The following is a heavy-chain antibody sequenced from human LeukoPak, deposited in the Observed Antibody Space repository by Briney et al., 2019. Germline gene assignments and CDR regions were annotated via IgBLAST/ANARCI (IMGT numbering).Heavy chain of an antibody. J-gene: IGHJ6*02. V-gene: IGHV3-66*01. CDR1: GFTFSDYA. CDR2: IYSGGST. D-gene: IGHD4-17*01. CDR3: ARDRGGDYPYYYYGMDV. Sequence: PGGSLRLSCAASGFTFSDYAMSWVRQAPGKGLEWVSVIYSGGSTYYADSVKGRFTISRDNAKNSLYLQMNSLRAEDTAVYYCARDRGGDYPYYYYGMDVWGQGTTVTVSS.